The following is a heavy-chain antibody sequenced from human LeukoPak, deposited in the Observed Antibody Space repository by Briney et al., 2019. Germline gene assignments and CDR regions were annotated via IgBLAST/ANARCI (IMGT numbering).Heavy chain of an antibody. D-gene: IGHD3-10*01. CDR1: GFTFSSYW. V-gene: IGHV3-30*03. J-gene: IGHJ3*02. Sequence: GGSLRLSCAASGFTFSSYWMSWVRQAPGKGLEWVAVISCDGSNKYYADSVKGRFTISRDNSKNTLYLQMNSLRAEDTAVYYCARSMVRGLNAFDIWGQGTMVTVSS. CDR3: ARSMVRGLNAFDI. CDR2: ISCDGSNK.